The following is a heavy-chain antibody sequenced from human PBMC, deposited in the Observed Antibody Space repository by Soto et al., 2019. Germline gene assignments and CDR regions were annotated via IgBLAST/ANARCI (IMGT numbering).Heavy chain of an antibody. V-gene: IGHV5-51*01. CDR1: GYSFTSYW. CDR3: ARSGTDQIYYYYGMDV. CDR2: IYPGDSDT. Sequence: GASLKISCKGSGYSFTSYWIGWVRQMPGKGLEWMGIIYPGDSDTRYSPSIQGQVTISADKSISTAYLQWSSLKASDTAMYYCARSGTDQIYYYYGMDVWGQGTTVTVSS. D-gene: IGHD6-13*01. J-gene: IGHJ6*02.